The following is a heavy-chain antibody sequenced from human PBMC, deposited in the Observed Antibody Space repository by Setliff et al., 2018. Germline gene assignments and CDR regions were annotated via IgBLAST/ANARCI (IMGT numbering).Heavy chain of an antibody. V-gene: IGHV3-33*06. CDR2: IWFDGSNH. Sequence: SLRLSCAASGFNFSSYGMHWVRQAPGKGLEWVAAIWFDGSNHYYVDSVKGRFTISRDNSKNTLYLQMSSLRAEDSAIYYCAKDAYDSSGYGGHYFDYWGQGALVTVSS. J-gene: IGHJ4*02. CDR3: AKDAYDSSGYGGHYFDY. CDR1: GFNFSSYG. D-gene: IGHD3-22*01.